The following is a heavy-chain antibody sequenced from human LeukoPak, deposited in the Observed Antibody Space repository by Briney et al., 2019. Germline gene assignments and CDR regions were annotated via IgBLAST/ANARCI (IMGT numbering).Heavy chain of an antibody. CDR2: IITYNGNT. Sequence: ASVKVSCKASGYTFTSYGISWVRQAPGQGLEWMGWIITYNGNTNYTQKLQGRVTMTTDTSTSTAYMELRSLRSDDTAVYYCARTWGKDGPFDYWGQGTLVTVSS. J-gene: IGHJ4*02. D-gene: IGHD5-24*01. CDR3: ARTWGKDGPFDY. V-gene: IGHV1-18*01. CDR1: GYTFTSYG.